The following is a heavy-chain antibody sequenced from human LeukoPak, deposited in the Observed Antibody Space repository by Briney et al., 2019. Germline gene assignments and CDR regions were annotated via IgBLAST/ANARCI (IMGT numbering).Heavy chain of an antibody. D-gene: IGHD3-10*01. J-gene: IGHJ4*02. Sequence: GGSLRLSCAASGFTVSSNYMSWVRQAPGKGLERVAVISYGGSNKYYADSVKGRFTISRDNSKNTLYLQMNSLRAEDTAVYYCAKDSILWFGEPTPEYDYWGQGTLVTVSS. CDR2: ISYGGSNK. CDR1: GFTVSSNY. V-gene: IGHV3-30*18. CDR3: AKDSILWFGEPTPEYDY.